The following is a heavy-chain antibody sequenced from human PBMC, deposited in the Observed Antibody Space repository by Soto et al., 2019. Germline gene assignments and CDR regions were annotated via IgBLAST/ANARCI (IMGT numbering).Heavy chain of an antibody. CDR1: GGSLSSYY. CDR3: ASVTTPYYHYGMDV. V-gene: IGHV4-4*07. J-gene: IGHJ6*02. Sequence: TLSLTCTVSGGSLSSYYWSWIRQPAGKGLEWIGRIYTSGSTNYNPSLKSRVTMSVDTSKNQFTLKLSSVTAADTAVYYCASVTTPYYHYGMDVWGQGTTVTAP. CDR2: IYTSGST. D-gene: IGHD4-17*01.